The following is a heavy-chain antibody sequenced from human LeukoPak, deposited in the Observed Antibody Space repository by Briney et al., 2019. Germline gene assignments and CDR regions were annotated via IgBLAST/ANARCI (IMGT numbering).Heavy chain of an antibody. CDR1: GGTFSSYA. Sequence: SVKVSCKASGGTFSSYAISWVRQAPGQGLEWMGGIIPIFGTANYAQKFQGRVTITADESTSTAYMELSSLRSDDTAVYYCARDPNAMVTSLFDYWGQGTLVTVSS. CDR2: IIPIFGTA. V-gene: IGHV1-69*13. D-gene: IGHD5-18*01. J-gene: IGHJ4*02. CDR3: ARDPNAMVTSLFDY.